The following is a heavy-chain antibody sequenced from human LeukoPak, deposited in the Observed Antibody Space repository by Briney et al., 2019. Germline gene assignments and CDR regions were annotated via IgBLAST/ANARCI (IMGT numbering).Heavy chain of an antibody. J-gene: IGHJ4*02. CDR1: GFTFSDHY. D-gene: IGHD1-20*01. Sequence: GGSLRLSCAASGFTFSDHYMDWVRQAPGKGLEWVGRTSNKAKSYTTEYAASVKDRFTISRDDSRNSLYLQMNSLKTEDTAVYYCARVTGAYYFDYWGQGTLVTVSS. V-gene: IGHV3-72*01. CDR3: ARVTGAYYFDY. CDR2: TSNKAKSYTT.